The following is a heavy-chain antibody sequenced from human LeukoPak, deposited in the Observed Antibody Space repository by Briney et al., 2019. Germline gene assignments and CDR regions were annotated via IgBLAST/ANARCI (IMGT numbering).Heavy chain of an antibody. CDR2: IIPIFGTA. D-gene: IGHD2-8*01. CDR3: AGIPVFGVVLHQEPV. V-gene: IGHV1-69*06. CDR1: GGTFSSYA. Sequence: SVKVSCKASGGTFSSYAISWVRQAPGQGLEWMGGIIPIFGTANSTQNFQDRVSITADISTHTVYMELSSLKSEDTAVYFCAGIPVFGVVLHQEPVWGKGTTVTVSS. J-gene: IGHJ6*04.